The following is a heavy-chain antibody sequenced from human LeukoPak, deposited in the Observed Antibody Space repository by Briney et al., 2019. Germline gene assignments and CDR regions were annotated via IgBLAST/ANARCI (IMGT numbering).Heavy chain of an antibody. Sequence: ASVKISCKASGYTFTDYNIHWVQQAPGKGLEWVGRVDPEDGATMYAEKSQDRVTITADTSTDTTYMELRSLRSEDTAVYYCANLVVVIAATSFDYWGQGTLVTVSS. CDR2: VDPEDGAT. V-gene: IGHV1-69-2*01. J-gene: IGHJ4*02. D-gene: IGHD2-15*01. CDR1: GYTFTDYN. CDR3: ANLVVVIAATSFDY.